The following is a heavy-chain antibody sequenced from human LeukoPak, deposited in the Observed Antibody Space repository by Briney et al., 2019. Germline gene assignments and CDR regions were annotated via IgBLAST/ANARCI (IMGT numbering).Heavy chain of an antibody. CDR2: ISAYNGNT. D-gene: IGHD4-23*01. Sequence: ASVKVSCKASGYTFTSYGISRVRQAPGQGLEWMGWISAYNGNTNYAQKLQGRVTMTEDTSTDTAYMELSSLRSEDTAVYYCATDLWGDYGGTLRYGWGQGTLVTVSS. V-gene: IGHV1-18*01. J-gene: IGHJ4*02. CDR3: ATDLWGDYGGTLRYG. CDR1: GYTFTSYG.